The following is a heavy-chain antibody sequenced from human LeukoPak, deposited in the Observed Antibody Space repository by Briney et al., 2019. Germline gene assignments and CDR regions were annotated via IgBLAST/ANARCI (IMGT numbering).Heavy chain of an antibody. CDR2: INSDGSST. D-gene: IGHD3-3*01. V-gene: IGHV3-74*01. CDR3: ARTGIRFLEWFGTVGTTDWFDP. J-gene: IGHJ5*02. Sequence: PGGSLRLSCAASGFTFSSYSMNWVRQAPGKGLEWVSRINSDGSSTSYADSVKGRFTISRDNAKNTLYLQMNSLRAEDTAVYYCARTGIRFLEWFGTVGTTDWFDPWGQGTLVTVSS. CDR1: GFTFSSYS.